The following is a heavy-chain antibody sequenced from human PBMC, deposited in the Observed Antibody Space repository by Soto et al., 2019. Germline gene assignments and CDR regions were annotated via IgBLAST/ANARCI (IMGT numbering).Heavy chain of an antibody. D-gene: IGHD3-10*01. CDR3: ARALKETYYYGSGSYYYGMDV. V-gene: IGHV4-34*01. Sequence: SETLSLTCPVYCWSFSGYYWGWIPQPPGKGLGLIGEINHSGSTNYNPSLKSRVTISVDTSKNQFSLKLSSVTAADTAVYYCARALKETYYYGSGSYYYGMDVWGQGTTVTVSS. J-gene: IGHJ6*02. CDR2: INHSGST. CDR1: CWSFSGYY.